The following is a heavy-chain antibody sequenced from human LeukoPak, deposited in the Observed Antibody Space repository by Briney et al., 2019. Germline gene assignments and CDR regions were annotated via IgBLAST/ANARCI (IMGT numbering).Heavy chain of an antibody. Sequence: ASVKVSCKASGYTFTSYGISWARQAPGQGLEWMGWTSAYNGNTNYAQKLQGRVTMTTDTSTSTAYMELRSLRSDDTAVYYCARANTAHDAFDIWGQGTMVTVSS. CDR3: ARANTAHDAFDI. CDR2: TSAYNGNT. V-gene: IGHV1-18*01. D-gene: IGHD5-18*01. J-gene: IGHJ3*02. CDR1: GYTFTSYG.